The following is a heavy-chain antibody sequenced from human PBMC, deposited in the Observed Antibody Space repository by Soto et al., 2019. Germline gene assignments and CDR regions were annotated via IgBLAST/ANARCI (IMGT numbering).Heavy chain of an antibody. V-gene: IGHV4-31*03. D-gene: IGHD4-17*01. CDR2: IYYSGTT. CDR3: ARDRSGGYGDFDI. J-gene: IGHJ3*02. Sequence: QVQLQESGPGLVKPSQTLSLTCTVSGGSIISGGYYWTWIRQHPGKGLEWIGYIYYSGTTYYNPALKSRVTISVDTSKNQFSLKLDSVTAADTAVYYCARDRSGGYGDFDIWGQGTMVTVSS. CDR1: GGSIISGGYY.